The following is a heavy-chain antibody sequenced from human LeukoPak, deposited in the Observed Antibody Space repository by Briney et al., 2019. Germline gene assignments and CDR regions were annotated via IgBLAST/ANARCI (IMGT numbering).Heavy chain of an antibody. CDR3: ARQGARGYSSCWFDP. CDR1: GGSISTYY. D-gene: IGHD6-6*01. Sequence: SETLSLTCTVSGGSISTYYWSWIRQPPGEGLEWIGYIYYSGSTSYNPSLKSRVTISVDTSKSQFSLNLSSVTAADTAVYYCARQGARGYSSCWFDPWGQGTLVTVSS. J-gene: IGHJ5*02. CDR2: IYYSGST. V-gene: IGHV4-59*08.